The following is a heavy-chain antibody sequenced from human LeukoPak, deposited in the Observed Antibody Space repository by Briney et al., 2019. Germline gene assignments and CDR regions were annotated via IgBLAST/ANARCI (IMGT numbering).Heavy chain of an antibody. D-gene: IGHD2-2*01. V-gene: IGHV3-23*01. Sequence: GGSLRLSCAASGFTSSDYTMNWVRQSPGKGLERVSGISVSDDSTYYVDSVKGRFTISRDKSNNMLYLQMNSLRVEDTAVYFCARDRYCVSTNCPYDCWGQGTPVTVSS. CDR1: GFTSSDYT. J-gene: IGHJ4*02. CDR2: ISVSDDST. CDR3: ARDRYCVSTNCPYDC.